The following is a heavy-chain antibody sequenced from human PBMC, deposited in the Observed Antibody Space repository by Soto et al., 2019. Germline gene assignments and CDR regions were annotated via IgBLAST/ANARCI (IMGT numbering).Heavy chain of an antibody. D-gene: IGHD3-22*01. J-gene: IGHJ4*02. CDR1: GGSISSSSYY. Sequence: QLQLQESGPGLVKPSETLSLTCTVSGGSISSSSYYWGWIRQPLGKGLEWIGSIYYSGSTYYNPSLKSRVTISVDTSKNQFSLKLSSVTAADTAVYYCARPIYYYDSSGYDGDDYWGQGTLVTVSS. CDR2: IYYSGST. CDR3: ARPIYYYDSSGYDGDDY. V-gene: IGHV4-39*01.